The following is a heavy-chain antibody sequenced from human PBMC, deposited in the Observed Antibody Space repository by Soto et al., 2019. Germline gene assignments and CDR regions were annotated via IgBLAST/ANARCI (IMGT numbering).Heavy chain of an antibody. D-gene: IGHD2-15*01. V-gene: IGHV3-15*07. CDR1: GFTFSNAW. CDR2: IKSKTDGGTT. Sequence: GGSLRLSCAASGFTFSNAWMNWVRQAPGKGLEWVGRIKSKTDGGTTDYAAPVKGRFTISRDDSKNTLYLQMNSLKTEDTAVYYCTTDLDLHLYCSGGSCGEIVDYWGQGTLVTVSS. CDR3: TTDLDLHLYCSGGSCGEIVDY. J-gene: IGHJ4*02.